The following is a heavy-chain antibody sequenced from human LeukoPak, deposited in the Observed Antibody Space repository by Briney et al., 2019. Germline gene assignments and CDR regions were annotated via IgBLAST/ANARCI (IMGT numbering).Heavy chain of an antibody. CDR3: ARDLQPDYGGNSPLDY. CDR2: ISAYNGNT. CDR1: GYTFTNNY. Sequence: EASVKVSCKASGYTFTNNYLHWVRQAPGQGLEWMGWISAYNGNTNYAQKLQGRVTMTTDTSTSTAYMELRSLRSDDTAVYYCARDLQPDYGGNSPLDYWGQGTLVTVSS. V-gene: IGHV1-18*04. J-gene: IGHJ4*02. D-gene: IGHD4-23*01.